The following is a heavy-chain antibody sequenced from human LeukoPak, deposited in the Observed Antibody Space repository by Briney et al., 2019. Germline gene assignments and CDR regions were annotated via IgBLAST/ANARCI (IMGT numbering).Heavy chain of an antibody. V-gene: IGHV5-51*01. J-gene: IGHJ4*02. CDR3: ARQAYSRSFQEYFDY. D-gene: IGHD1-26*01. CDR1: GYSFTSYW. CDR2: IYPGDSDT. Sequence: GESLQISCKGSGYSFTSYWIGWVRQMPGKGLEWMGIIYPGDSDTRYSPSFQGQVTISADKSISTAYLQWSSLKASDTAMYYCARQAYSRSFQEYFDYWGQGTLVTVSS.